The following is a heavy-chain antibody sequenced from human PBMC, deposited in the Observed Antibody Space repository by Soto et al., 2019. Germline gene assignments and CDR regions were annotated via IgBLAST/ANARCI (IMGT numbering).Heavy chain of an antibody. V-gene: IGHV1-69*06. J-gene: IGHJ4*02. CDR1: GGTFSSYA. Sequence: SVKVSCKASGGTFSSYAISWVRQAPGQGLEWMGGIIPIFGTANYAQKFQGRVTITADKSTSTAYMELSSLRSEDTAVYYCARGGPDLATIGSFDYWGQGTLVTVSS. D-gene: IGHD3-16*01. CDR2: IIPIFGTA. CDR3: ARGGPDLATIGSFDY.